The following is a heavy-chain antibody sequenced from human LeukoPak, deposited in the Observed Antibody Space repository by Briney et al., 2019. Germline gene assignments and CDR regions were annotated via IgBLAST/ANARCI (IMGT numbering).Heavy chain of an antibody. J-gene: IGHJ4*02. CDR2: INHSGST. CDR1: GGSFSGYY. CDR3: AGDSSGWPDY. V-gene: IGHV4-34*01. D-gene: IGHD6-19*01. Sequence: SETLSLTCAVYGGSFSGYYWSWIRQPPGKGLEWIGEINHSGSTNYNPSLKSRVTISVDTSKNQFSLKLSSVTAADTAVYYCAGDSSGWPDYWGQGTLVTVSS.